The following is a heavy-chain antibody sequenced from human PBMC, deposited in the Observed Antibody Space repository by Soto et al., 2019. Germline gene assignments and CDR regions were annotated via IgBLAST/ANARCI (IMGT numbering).Heavy chain of an antibody. Sequence: ASVKVSCKASGYTFTSYYMHWVRQAPGQGLEWMGIINTSGGSTSYAQKFQGRVTMTRDTSTSTVYMELSSLRSEDTAVYYCARDPRITMVRGASFDYWGQGTLVTVSS. CDR1: GYTFTSYY. D-gene: IGHD3-10*01. CDR2: INTSGGST. V-gene: IGHV1-46*01. CDR3: ARDPRITMVRGASFDY. J-gene: IGHJ4*02.